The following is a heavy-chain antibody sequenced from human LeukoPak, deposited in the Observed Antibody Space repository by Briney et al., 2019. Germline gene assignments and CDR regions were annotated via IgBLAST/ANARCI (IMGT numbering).Heavy chain of an antibody. CDR2: ISGSGGST. J-gene: IGHJ4*02. Sequence: GGSLRLSCTASGFTFSTYAMSWVRQAPGEGLEWVSGISGSGGSTYYADSVKGRFTISRDNSKNTLYLQMNSLRAEDTAVYYCAKGQGAARPGDYWGQGTLVTVSS. CDR1: GFTFSTYA. V-gene: IGHV3-23*01. CDR3: AKGQGAARPGDY. D-gene: IGHD6-6*01.